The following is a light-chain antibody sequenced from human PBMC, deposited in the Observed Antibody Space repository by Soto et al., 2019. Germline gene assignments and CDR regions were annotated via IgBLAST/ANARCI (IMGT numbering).Light chain of an antibody. CDR3: QQYSATPPT. CDR1: QSVLYSSKVNIY. CDR2: WAS. J-gene: IGKJ4*01. Sequence: VSTNSVSCLPVSLCEGPTSPFQSSQSVLYSSKVNIYLAWYQQKPGQPPRLLIHWASSRATGVPDRFSGSGSGTDFTLTISSLEAEDSAVYYCQQYSATPPTFGRGTKVDIK. V-gene: IGKV4-1*01.